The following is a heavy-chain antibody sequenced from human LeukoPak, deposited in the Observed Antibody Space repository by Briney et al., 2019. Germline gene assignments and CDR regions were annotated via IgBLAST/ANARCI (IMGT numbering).Heavy chain of an antibody. D-gene: IGHD3-16*01. CDR2: ISAYNGNT. CDR3: ARDLGGSPKGYFDL. J-gene: IGHJ2*01. Sequence: GASVKVSCKASGYTFTSYGISWVRQAPGQGLEWMGWISAYNGNTNYAQKLQGRVTMTTDTSTSTAYMELRSLRSDDTAVYHCARDLGGSPKGYFDLWGRGTLVTVSS. CDR1: GYTFTSYG. V-gene: IGHV1-18*01.